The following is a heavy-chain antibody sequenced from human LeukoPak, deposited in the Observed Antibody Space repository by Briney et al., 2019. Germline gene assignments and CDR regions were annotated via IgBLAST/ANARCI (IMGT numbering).Heavy chain of an antibody. CDR2: IIPIFGTA. Sequence: GSSVKVSCEASGGTFSSYAISWVRQAPGQGLEWMGRIIPIFGTANYAQKFQGRVTITTDESTSTAYMELSSLRSEDTAVYYCARDREGVVVTAKGAFDIWGQGTMVTVSS. V-gene: IGHV1-69*05. CDR3: ARDREGVVVTAKGAFDI. CDR1: GGTFSSYA. J-gene: IGHJ3*02. D-gene: IGHD2-21*02.